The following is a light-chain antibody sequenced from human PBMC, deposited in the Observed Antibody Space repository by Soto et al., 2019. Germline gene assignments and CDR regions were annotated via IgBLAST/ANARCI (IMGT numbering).Light chain of an antibody. Sequence: EIVLTQSPCTLSLSPGERATLSCRASQSVSAYLAWYQQKPGQAPRLLISDASSRATGIPDRFSGSGSGTDFTLTISRLEPEDFAVYHCQQYDDSMTFGQGTKVDIK. CDR1: QSVSAY. V-gene: IGKV3-20*01. CDR3: QQYDDSMT. CDR2: DAS. J-gene: IGKJ1*01.